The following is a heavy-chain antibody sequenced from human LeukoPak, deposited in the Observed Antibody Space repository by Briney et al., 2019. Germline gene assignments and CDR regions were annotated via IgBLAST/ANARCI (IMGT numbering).Heavy chain of an antibody. CDR2: IYYSGST. J-gene: IGHJ4*02. D-gene: IGHD5-18*01. Sequence: SETLSLTCAVSGGSISSGGYYWSWIRQHPGKGLEWIGYIYYSGSTYYNPSLRSRVTISVDTSKNQFSLKLSSVTAADTAVYYCARVVVDTAMVYAGFDYWGQGTLVTVSS. CDR1: GGSISSGGYY. V-gene: IGHV4-31*11. CDR3: ARVVVDTAMVYAGFDY.